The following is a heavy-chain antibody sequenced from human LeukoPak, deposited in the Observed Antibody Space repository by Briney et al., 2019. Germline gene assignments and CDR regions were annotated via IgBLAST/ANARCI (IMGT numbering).Heavy chain of an antibody. CDR3: ARLGWATAPLDY. V-gene: IGHV3-11*06. CDR2: FSSSSSYT. Sequence: GGSLRLSCAASGFTFSDYYMSWIRQAPGKGLGWVSYFSSSSSYTNYADSVKGRFTISRDNVKNSLYLQMNSLRAEDTAVYYCARLGWATAPLDYWGQGTLVTVSS. CDR1: GFTFSDYY. J-gene: IGHJ4*02. D-gene: IGHD5-12*01.